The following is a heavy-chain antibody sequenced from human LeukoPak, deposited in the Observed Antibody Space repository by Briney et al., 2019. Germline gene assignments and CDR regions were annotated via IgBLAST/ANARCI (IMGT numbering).Heavy chain of an antibody. CDR1: GGTFSSYA. J-gene: IGHJ4*02. D-gene: IGHD2-15*01. CDR3: ATLADCSGGSCYSEPIDY. CDR2: IIPIFGTA. Sequence: SVKVSCKASGGTFSSYAISWVRQAPGQGLERMGRIIPIFGTANYAQKFQGRVTITTDESTSTAYMELSSLRSEDTAVYYCATLADCSGGSCYSEPIDYWGQGTLVTVSS. V-gene: IGHV1-69*05.